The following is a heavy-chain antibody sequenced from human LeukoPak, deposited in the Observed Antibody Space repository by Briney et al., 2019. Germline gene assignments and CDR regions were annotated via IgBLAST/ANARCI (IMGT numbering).Heavy chain of an antibody. J-gene: IGHJ6*03. D-gene: IGHD2-8*01. CDR3: AKDRCSNGIGCYYYYMDV. Sequence: PGGSLRLSCAASGFTFSSSWMFWVRQAPGKGLEWVAYIQNDGSNEQYADSVKGRFSISRDSSKNILYLQMNSLRAEDTAVYYCAKDRCSNGIGCYYYYMDVWGKGTTVTISS. V-gene: IGHV3-30*02. CDR1: GFTFSSSW. CDR2: IQNDGSNE.